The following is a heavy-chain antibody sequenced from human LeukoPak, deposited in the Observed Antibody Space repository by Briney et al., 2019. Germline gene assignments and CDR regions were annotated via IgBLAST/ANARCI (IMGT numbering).Heavy chain of an antibody. CDR3: AKAPVTSCRGAYCYPFDS. Sequence: GGPLSLSWAASGFTLGPYAMSWLRQTQGKGREGVAATSISDAGTYHADSVRGRFTISRDNYKNTLYLQMNSLRAEDAAVYFCAKAPVTSCRGAYCYPFDSWGQGTLVAVSS. CDR2: TSISDAGT. J-gene: IGHJ4*02. D-gene: IGHD2-21*01. CDR1: GFTLGPYA. V-gene: IGHV3-23*01.